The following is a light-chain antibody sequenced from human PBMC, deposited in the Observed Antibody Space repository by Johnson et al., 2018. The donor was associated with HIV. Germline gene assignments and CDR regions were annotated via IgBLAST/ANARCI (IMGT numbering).Light chain of an antibody. Sequence: TQPPSVSAAPGQRVNISCSGNSSNIENYFVSWYQQLPGAAPRLVIYEDNKRPSGIPDRFSGSKSGASATLGITGLQTGDGADYYCGIWDASLSPHYVFGTGTTITVL. J-gene: IGLJ1*01. CDR3: GIWDASLSPHYV. V-gene: IGLV1-51*02. CDR1: SSNIENYF. CDR2: EDN.